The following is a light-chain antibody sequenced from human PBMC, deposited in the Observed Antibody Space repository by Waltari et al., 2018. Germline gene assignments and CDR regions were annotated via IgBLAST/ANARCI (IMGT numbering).Light chain of an antibody. CDR2: GQD. Sequence: SSELTQDPAVSVALGQTVSITCQGDSLRRYHASWYQQRPGQAPILILYGQDNRPSGIPDRFSGSNPGNTAALTSTGAQAEDEADYYCLSRDTTSTRVFGGGTRLTV. J-gene: IGLJ3*02. V-gene: IGLV3-19*01. CDR1: SLRRYH. CDR3: LSRDTTSTRV.